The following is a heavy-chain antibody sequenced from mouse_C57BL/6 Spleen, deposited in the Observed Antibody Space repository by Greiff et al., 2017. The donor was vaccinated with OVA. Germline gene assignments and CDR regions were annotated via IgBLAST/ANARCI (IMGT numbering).Heavy chain of an antibody. Sequence: VQLQQSGAELVKPGASVKLSCTASGFNITDYYMPWVKQRTEQGLEWIGRIDPEDGETKYAPQFQGKATITADKSSNTAYLQRSSMTSEDAAVYYCAMGGKAFYYAMDYWGQGTSVTVSS. D-gene: IGHD2-1*01. J-gene: IGHJ4*01. CDR1: GFNITDYY. CDR2: IDPEDGET. V-gene: IGHV14-2*01. CDR3: AMGGKAFYYAMDY.